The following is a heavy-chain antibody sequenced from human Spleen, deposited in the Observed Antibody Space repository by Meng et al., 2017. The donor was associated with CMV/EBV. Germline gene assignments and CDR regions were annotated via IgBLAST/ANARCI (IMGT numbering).Heavy chain of an antibody. CDR1: RFSFSSYT. CDR2: ISHSGDYI. CDR3: ARCGFLPADICYYGMDV. Sequence: GGSLRLSCVASRFSFSSYTMNWVRQAPGKGLEWVSLISHSGDYIHYADSVKGRFTISRDNAQNSLFLQMNSLRAEDTAVYYCARCGFLPADICYYGMDVWGQGTTVTVSS. J-gene: IGHJ6*02. D-gene: IGHD2-2*02. V-gene: IGHV3-21*01.